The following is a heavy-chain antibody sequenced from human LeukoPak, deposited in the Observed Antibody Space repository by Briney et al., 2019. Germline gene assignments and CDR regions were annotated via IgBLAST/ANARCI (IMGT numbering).Heavy chain of an antibody. Sequence: SETLSLTCAVYGGSFNGYYWSWIRQPPGKGLEWIGEINHSGSTNYKPSLKSRVTISVDTSKNQFSLKLSSVTAADTAVYYCARAGNGYSSSWYVSHFDYWGQGTLVTVSS. J-gene: IGHJ4*02. CDR2: INHSGST. V-gene: IGHV4-34*01. CDR1: GGSFNGYY. CDR3: ARAGNGYSSSWYVSHFDY. D-gene: IGHD6-13*01.